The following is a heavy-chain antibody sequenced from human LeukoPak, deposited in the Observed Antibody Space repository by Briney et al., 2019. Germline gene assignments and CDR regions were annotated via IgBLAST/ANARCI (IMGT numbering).Heavy chain of an antibody. Sequence: PGRSLRLSCAASGFTFSSYGMHWVRQAPGKGLEWVAVISYDGSNKYYADSVKGRFTISKDNSKNTLYLQMNSLRAEDTAVYYCAKDMALHRLLLATATDYWGQGTLVTVSS. CDR2: ISYDGSNK. CDR1: GFTFSSYG. CDR3: AKDMALHRLLLATATDY. D-gene: IGHD2-2*01. J-gene: IGHJ4*02. V-gene: IGHV3-30*18.